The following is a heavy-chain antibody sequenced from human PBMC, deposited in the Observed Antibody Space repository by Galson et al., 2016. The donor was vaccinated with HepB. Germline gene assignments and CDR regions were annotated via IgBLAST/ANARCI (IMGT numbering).Heavy chain of an antibody. J-gene: IGHJ4*02. CDR3: APGLTGDKRRVERSFDH. Sequence: TLSLTCNVSGGSISTGDYSWSWLRQPAGKGLQWLGRVYSSGSTSYNPSLKSRLTISVDTSKNQFSLKLSSVTAADTAVYFCAPGLTGDKRRVERSFDHWGQGTLVTVSS. CDR2: VYSSGST. CDR1: GGSISTGDYS. D-gene: IGHD7-27*01. V-gene: IGHV4-61*02.